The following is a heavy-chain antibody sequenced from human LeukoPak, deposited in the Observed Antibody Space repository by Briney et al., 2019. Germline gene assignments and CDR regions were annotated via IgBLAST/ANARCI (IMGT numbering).Heavy chain of an antibody. J-gene: IGHJ3*02. V-gene: IGHV4-59*08. CDR1: GGSISSYY. CDR3: ARTGGSYPDAFDI. D-gene: IGHD1-26*01. Sequence: SETLSLTCTVSGGSISSYYWSWIRQPPGKGLEWMGDIYYSGSTNYNPSLKSRVTISVDTSKNQFSLKLSSVTAADTAVYYCARTGGSYPDAFDIWGQGTMVTVSS. CDR2: IYYSGST.